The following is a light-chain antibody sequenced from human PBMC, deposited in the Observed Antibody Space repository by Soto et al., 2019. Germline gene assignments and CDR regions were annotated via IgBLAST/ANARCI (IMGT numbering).Light chain of an antibody. CDR2: SNN. CDR1: SSNIGSHT. CDR3: AAWDDSLNGVI. J-gene: IGLJ2*01. Sequence: QSVLTQPPSASGTPGQRITISCSGSSSNIGSHTVNWHQQVPGTAPKLLIYSNNERPSGVPDRFSGSKSGTSASLAISGLQSGDDGDYYCAAWDDSLNGVIFGGGTKLTVL. V-gene: IGLV1-44*01.